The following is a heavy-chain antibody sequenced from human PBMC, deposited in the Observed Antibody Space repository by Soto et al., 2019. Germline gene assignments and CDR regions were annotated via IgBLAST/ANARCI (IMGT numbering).Heavy chain of an antibody. D-gene: IGHD2-2*01. CDR2: IIPIFGTA. V-gene: IGHV1-69*13. J-gene: IGHJ3*02. Sequence: SVKVSCKASGGTFSSYAISWVRQAPGQGLEWMGGIIPIFGTANYAQKFQGRVTITADESTSTAYMELSSLRSEDTAVYYCAREGISTALHAFDIWGQGTMVTVSS. CDR3: AREGISTALHAFDI. CDR1: GGTFSSYA.